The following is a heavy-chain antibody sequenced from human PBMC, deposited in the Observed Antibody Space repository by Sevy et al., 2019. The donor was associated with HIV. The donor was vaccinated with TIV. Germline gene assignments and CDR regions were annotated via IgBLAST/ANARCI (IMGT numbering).Heavy chain of an antibody. J-gene: IGHJ4*02. CDR3: ARLGRGEILYYFDY. CDR2: IYYSGST. V-gene: IGHV4-39*01. CDR1: GGSISSSSYY. D-gene: IGHD3-10*01. Sequence: SETLSLNCTVSGGSISSSSYYWGWIRQPPGKGLEWIGNIYYSGSTYYNPSLKSRVTISVDTSKNQFSLKLSSVTAADTAVYYCARLGRGEILYYFDYWGQGTLVTVSS.